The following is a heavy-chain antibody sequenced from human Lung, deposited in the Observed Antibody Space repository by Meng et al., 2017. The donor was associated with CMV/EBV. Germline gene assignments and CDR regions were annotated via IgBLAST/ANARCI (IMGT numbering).Heavy chain of an antibody. CDR3: ARRYCSGGSCYKQFDY. Sequence: SVKVSCKASGGTFSSYAISWVRQAPGQGLEWMGGIIPILGIANYAQKFQGRVTITADKSTSTAYMELSSLRSEDTAVYYCARRYCSGGSCYKQFDYWGQGTLVXVSS. D-gene: IGHD2-15*01. CDR2: IIPILGIA. CDR1: GGTFSSYA. V-gene: IGHV1-69*10. J-gene: IGHJ4*02.